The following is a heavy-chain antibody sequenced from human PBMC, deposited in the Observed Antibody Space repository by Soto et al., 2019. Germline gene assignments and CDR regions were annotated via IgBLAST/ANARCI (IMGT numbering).Heavy chain of an antibody. V-gene: IGHV1-69*13. CDR3: ARGRDGYNSRITFDY. CDR1: GGTFSRYA. D-gene: IGHD5-12*01. CDR2: IIPIFGTA. Sequence: ASVKVSCKASGGTFSRYAISWVRQAPGQGLEWMGGIIPIFGTANYAQKFQGRVTITADESTSTAYMELSSLRSEDTAVYYCARGRDGYNSRITFDYWGQGTLVTVSS. J-gene: IGHJ4*02.